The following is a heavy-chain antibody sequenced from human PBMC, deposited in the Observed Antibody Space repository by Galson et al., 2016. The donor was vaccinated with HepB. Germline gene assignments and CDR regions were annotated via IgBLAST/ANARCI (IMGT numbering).Heavy chain of an antibody. CDR1: EDTLSSHA. Sequence: SVKVSCKASEDTLSSHAISWVRQAPGQGLEWMGGIIPIFGTGNYAPNFQGRVTITADKSTDTAYMQLRSLRPEDTAIYYCARLMTYYYEGGAYSSGDAFDVWGQGTTVTVSS. J-gene: IGHJ3*01. CDR2: IIPIFGTG. V-gene: IGHV1-69*06. CDR3: ARLMTYYYEGGAYSSGDAFDV. D-gene: IGHD3-22*01.